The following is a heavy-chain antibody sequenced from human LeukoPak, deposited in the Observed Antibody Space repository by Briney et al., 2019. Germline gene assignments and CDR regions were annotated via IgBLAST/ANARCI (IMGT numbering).Heavy chain of an antibody. V-gene: IGHV3-48*01. CDR2: ITSNSGTI. Sequence: PWGSLRLSCAASGFTFSIYSMNWVRQAPGKGLEWVSYITSNSGTIYNTDSVKGRFTISRDNAKNSLYLQMNSLRAEDTAVYYCARVAPGHDIGRGYFDYWGQGTLLTVSS. D-gene: IGHD2-21*01. CDR1: GFTFSIYS. J-gene: IGHJ4*02. CDR3: ARVAPGHDIGRGYFDY.